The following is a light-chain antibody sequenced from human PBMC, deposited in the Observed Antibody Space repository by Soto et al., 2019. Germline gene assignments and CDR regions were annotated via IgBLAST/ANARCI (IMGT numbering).Light chain of an antibody. CDR2: DAS. CDR1: QTIGTY. J-gene: IGKJ1*01. V-gene: IGKV1-39*01. Sequence: IQVTQSASSLAASLGDRVTITWGASQTIGTYVNWYRQKSGAAPELLIYDASTLQSGVPSRFRGGGYGTDFNLTISSLQIDDFATYYCQQSYNTPLTFGQGTKVDIK. CDR3: QQSYNTPLT.